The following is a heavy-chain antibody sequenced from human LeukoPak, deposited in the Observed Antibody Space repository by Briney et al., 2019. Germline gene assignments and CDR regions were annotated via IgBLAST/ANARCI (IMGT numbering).Heavy chain of an antibody. Sequence: GGSLRLSCAASGFTVSSNYMGWVRQAPGKGLEWVLVIYSGGSTYYADSVKGRFTISRDNSKNTLYLQMNSLRAEDTAVYYCASSNYDVTPYYFDYWGQGTLVTVSS. CDR1: GFTVSSNY. CDR2: IYSGGST. V-gene: IGHV3-66*02. D-gene: IGHD4-11*01. CDR3: ASSNYDVTPYYFDY. J-gene: IGHJ4*02.